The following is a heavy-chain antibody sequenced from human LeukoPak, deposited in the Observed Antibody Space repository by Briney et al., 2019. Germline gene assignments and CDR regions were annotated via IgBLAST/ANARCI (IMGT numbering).Heavy chain of an antibody. D-gene: IGHD1-1*01. CDR1: GFTFSAYS. V-gene: IGHV3-7*01. CDR3: ARDRAYKSFDY. CDR2: IKGDGSEK. J-gene: IGHJ4*02. Sequence: GGSLRLSCSASGFTFSAYSMNWVRQTPGKGLEWVASIKGDGSEKYYVESVKGRFTISRDNAKNSLYLQMNSLRAEDSALYYCARDRAYKSFDYWGQGTLVTVSS.